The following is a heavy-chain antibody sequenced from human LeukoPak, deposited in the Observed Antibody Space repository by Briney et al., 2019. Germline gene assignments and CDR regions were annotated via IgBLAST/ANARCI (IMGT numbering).Heavy chain of an antibody. CDR1: GFTFSNTW. J-gene: IGHJ6*03. Sequence: GGSLRLSCAASGFTFSNTWMSWVRQAPGKGLEWVARIKSKTEGGTIDYSAPVKGRFTISRDDSKNTLYLQMNSLRAEDTAVYYCAKDSDYYYYMDVWGKGTTVTVSS. CDR2: IKSKTEGGTI. V-gene: IGHV3-15*01. CDR3: AKDSDYYYYMDV.